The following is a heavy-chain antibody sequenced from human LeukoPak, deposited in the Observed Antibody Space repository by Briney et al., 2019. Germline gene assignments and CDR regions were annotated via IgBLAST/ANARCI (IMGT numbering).Heavy chain of an antibody. CDR1: GYTFTSYG. Sequence: ASVKVSCKASGYTFTSYGISWVRQAPGQGLEWMGWISAYNGNTNYAQKLQGRVTMTTDTSTSTAYMELRSLRSDDTAVYYCPRQQTNYDILSGYCPTSRFDPWGQGTLVTVSS. V-gene: IGHV1-18*01. CDR3: PRQQTNYDILSGYCPTSRFDP. CDR2: ISAYNGNT. J-gene: IGHJ5*02. D-gene: IGHD3-9*01.